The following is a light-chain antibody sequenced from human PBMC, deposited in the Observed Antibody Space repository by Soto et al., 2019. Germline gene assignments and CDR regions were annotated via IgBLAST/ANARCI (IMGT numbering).Light chain of an antibody. CDR3: GSYTRSKSLI. V-gene: IGLV2-14*03. CDR2: DVN. J-gene: IGLJ2*01. CDR1: SSDVGAYDY. Sequence: QSVLTQPASVSVSPGQSIAISCTGTSSDVGAYDYVSCYQQHPGKAPKVMVFDVNHRPSGVSNRFSGSKSGNTASLTITGLQAEDEADYYCGSYTRSKSLIFGGGTQLTVL.